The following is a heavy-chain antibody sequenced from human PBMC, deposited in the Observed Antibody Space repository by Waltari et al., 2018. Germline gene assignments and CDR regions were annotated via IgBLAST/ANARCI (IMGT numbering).Heavy chain of an antibody. Sequence: EVQLVESGGGLVQPGGSPRLSCAASGFTFSIYWISWVRPAPGKGLEWVANIKQDGSEKYYVDSVKGRFTISRDNAKNSLYLQMNSLRAEDTAVYYCARESMDFWSGTYFDLWGRGTLVTVSS. CDR2: IKQDGSEK. J-gene: IGHJ2*01. V-gene: IGHV3-7*01. D-gene: IGHD3-3*01. CDR1: GFTFSIYW. CDR3: ARESMDFWSGTYFDL.